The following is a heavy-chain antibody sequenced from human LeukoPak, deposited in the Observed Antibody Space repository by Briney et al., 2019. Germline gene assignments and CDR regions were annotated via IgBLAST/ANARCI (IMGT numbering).Heavy chain of an antibody. J-gene: IGHJ4*02. D-gene: IGHD3-16*01. Sequence: GRSLRLSCAASGFTLSSYAMSWVRQAPGKGLEWVSAISGSGGSTYYAASVKGRFTISRDNSKNTLYLQMNSLRAEDTAVYYCAKKIRLGEFPNYFDYWGQGTLVTVSS. V-gene: IGHV3-23*01. CDR1: GFTLSSYA. CDR3: AKKIRLGEFPNYFDY. CDR2: ISGSGGST.